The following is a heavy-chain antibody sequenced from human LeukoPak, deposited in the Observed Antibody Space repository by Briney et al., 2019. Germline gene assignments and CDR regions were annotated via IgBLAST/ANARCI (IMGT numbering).Heavy chain of an antibody. V-gene: IGHV4-30-2*01. J-gene: IGHJ4*02. D-gene: IGHD1-26*01. CDR2: IYYSGST. CDR3: VRGGIVGTTARIPLFDY. Sequence: SETLSLTCAVSGDSISSGGYSWIWIRQPPGKGLEWIAYIYYSGSTYYNPSLKSRVIMSVDTSKNQFSLKLSSVTAADTAVYYCVRGGIVGTTARIPLFDYWGQGTLVTVSS. CDR1: GDSISSGGYS.